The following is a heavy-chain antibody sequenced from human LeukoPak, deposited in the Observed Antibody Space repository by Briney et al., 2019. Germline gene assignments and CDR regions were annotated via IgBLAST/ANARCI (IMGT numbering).Heavy chain of an antibody. Sequence: PGGSLRLSCAASGFSVSSNYMTWVRQAPGKRPEWVSAIYSGGDTFYADSVRGRFTISKDNAKNSLYLQMNSLRAEDTAVYYCARDYNDSSGILDYWGQGTLVTVSS. CDR1: GFSVSSNY. D-gene: IGHD3-22*01. V-gene: IGHV3-66*01. J-gene: IGHJ4*02. CDR3: ARDYNDSSGILDY. CDR2: IYSGGDT.